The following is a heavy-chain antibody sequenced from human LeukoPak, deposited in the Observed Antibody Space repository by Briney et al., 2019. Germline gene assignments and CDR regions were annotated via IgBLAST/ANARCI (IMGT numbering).Heavy chain of an antibody. D-gene: IGHD3-3*01. CDR1: GFTFGIYA. Sequence: PGGSLRLSCAASGFTFGIYAMNWVRQAPGKGLEWVSYIGPSGSNIYYADSVKGRFTISRDNAKDSLYLQMNSLKTEDTAVYYCTTDGIFGVVIDLSSYWGQGTLVTVPS. CDR2: IGPSGSNI. V-gene: IGHV3-48*01. CDR3: TTDGIFGVVIDLSSY. J-gene: IGHJ4*02.